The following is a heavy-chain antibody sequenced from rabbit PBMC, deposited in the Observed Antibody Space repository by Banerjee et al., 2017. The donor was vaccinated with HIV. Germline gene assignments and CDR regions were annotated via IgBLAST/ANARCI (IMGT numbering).Heavy chain of an antibody. D-gene: IGHD4-2*01. CDR1: GFSFSNKYV. J-gene: IGHJ4*01. Sequence: QEQLEESGGGLVKPEGSLTLTCKASGFSFSNKYVMCWVRQAPGKGLEWIACINTSSGTPVYASWVNGRFTISLDNAQKTVFLQMTSLTAADTATYFCARDRDWTLDLWGPGTLVTVS. CDR3: ARDRDWTLDL. V-gene: IGHV1S45*01. CDR2: INTSSGTP.